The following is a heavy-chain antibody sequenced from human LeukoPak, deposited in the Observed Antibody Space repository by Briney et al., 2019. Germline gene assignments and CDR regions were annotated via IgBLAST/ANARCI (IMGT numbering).Heavy chain of an antibody. D-gene: IGHD5-18*01. CDR1: GFTFSTYW. CDR3: ARDGVPDTAMAFDY. J-gene: IGHJ4*02. CDR2: INPDGTTT. Sequence: GGSLRLSCAASGFTFSTYWTHWVRQAPGKGLVWVSRINPDGTTTSYADSVKGRFTISRDNAKDTVYLQMNSLRAEDTAVYYCARDGVPDTAMAFDYWGQGTLVTVSS. V-gene: IGHV3-74*01.